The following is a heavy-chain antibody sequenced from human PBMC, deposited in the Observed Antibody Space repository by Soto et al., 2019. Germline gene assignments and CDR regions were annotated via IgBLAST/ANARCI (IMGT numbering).Heavy chain of an antibody. CDR1: GFTFSSYA. CDR3: AKASIAVAGTVYYYYYYMDV. J-gene: IGHJ6*03. V-gene: IGHV3-23*01. CDR2: ISGSGGST. Sequence: PGGSLRLSCAASGFTFSSYAMSRVRQAPGKGLEWVSAISGSGGSTYYADSVKGRFTISRDNSKNTLYLQMNSLRAEDTAVYYCAKASIAVAGTVYYYYYYMDVWGKGTTVTVSS. D-gene: IGHD6-19*01.